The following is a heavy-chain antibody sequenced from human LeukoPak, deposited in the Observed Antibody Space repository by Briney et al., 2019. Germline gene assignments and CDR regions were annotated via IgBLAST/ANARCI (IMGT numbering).Heavy chain of an antibody. CDR1: GDSISSGSYC. J-gene: IGHJ4*02. Sequence: SETLSLTCTVSGDSISSGSYCWSWIRQPPGKGLEWIGYIYYSGSTNYNPSLKSRVTISVDTSKNQFSLKLSSVTAADTAVYYCARTPYGSGSYFSDYWGQGTLVTVSS. V-gene: IGHV4-61*01. CDR3: ARTPYGSGSYFSDY. D-gene: IGHD3-10*01. CDR2: IYYSGST.